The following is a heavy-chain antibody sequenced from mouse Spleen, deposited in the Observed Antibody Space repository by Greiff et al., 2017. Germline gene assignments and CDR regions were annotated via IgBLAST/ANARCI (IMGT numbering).Heavy chain of an antibody. CDR3: ARAYYDYDGYAMDY. D-gene: IGHD2-4*01. J-gene: IGHJ4*01. V-gene: IGHV1S135*01. CDR1: GYAFTSYN. Sequence: VQLKQSGPELVKPGASVKVSCKASGYAFTSYNMYWVKQSHGKSLEWIGYIDPYNGGTSYNQKFKGKATLTVDKSSSTAYMHLNSLTSEDSAVYYCARAYYDYDGYAMDYWGQGTSVTVSS. CDR2: IDPYNGGT.